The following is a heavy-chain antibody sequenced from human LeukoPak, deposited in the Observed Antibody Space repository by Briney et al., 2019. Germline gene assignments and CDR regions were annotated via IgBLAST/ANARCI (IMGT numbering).Heavy chain of an antibody. D-gene: IGHD2-21*02. Sequence: PSQTLSLTCTISGGSISSGGYYWSWIRQHPGKGLEWIGYIYYSGSTYYNPSLKSRVTISVDTSKNQFSLKLSSVTAADTAVYYCARDGGAYCGGDCYSPYYYGMDVWGQGTTVTVSS. CDR2: IYYSGST. J-gene: IGHJ6*02. CDR1: GGSISSGGYY. CDR3: ARDGGAYCGGDCYSPYYYGMDV. V-gene: IGHV4-31*03.